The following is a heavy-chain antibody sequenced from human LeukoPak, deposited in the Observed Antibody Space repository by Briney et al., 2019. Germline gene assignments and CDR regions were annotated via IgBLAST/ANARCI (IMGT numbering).Heavy chain of an antibody. D-gene: IGHD6-19*01. CDR2: INPNSGGT. CDR1: GYTFTGYY. CDR3: ARLGYSSGSDY. J-gene: IGHJ4*02. Sequence: ASVKVSCKASGYTFTGYYMHWVRQAPGQGLEWMGWINPNSGGTNCAQKFQGRVSMTRDTSISTAYMELRRLRSDDTAVYYCARLGYSSGSDYWGQGTLVTVSS. V-gene: IGHV1-2*02.